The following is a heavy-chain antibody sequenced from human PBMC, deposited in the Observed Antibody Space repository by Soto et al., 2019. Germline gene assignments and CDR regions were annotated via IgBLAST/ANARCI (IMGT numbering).Heavy chain of an antibody. D-gene: IGHD5-18*01. Sequence: VQLVQSGAEVKKPGASGKVSCKASGNTFTSYSISWVRQAPGQGLEWMGWISAYNGNTYHARKLQGRVTMTTDTSTSTAYMELRSLRSDDTVVYYCARDVGYGLIDYWGQGTLVTVSS. CDR3: ARDVGYGLIDY. CDR2: ISAYNGNT. J-gene: IGHJ4*02. CDR1: GNTFTSYS. V-gene: IGHV1-18*01.